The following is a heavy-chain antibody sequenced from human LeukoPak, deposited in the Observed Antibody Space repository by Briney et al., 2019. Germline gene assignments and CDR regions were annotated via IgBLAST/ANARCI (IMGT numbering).Heavy chain of an antibody. CDR2: ISGSGGST. CDR3: AKWTAAAHTPMPFWSQYYFDY. D-gene: IGHD6-13*01. CDR1: GFTFSSYA. V-gene: IGHV3-23*01. J-gene: IGHJ4*02. Sequence: GGSLRLSCAASGFTFSSYAMSWVRQAPGKGLEWVSAISGSGGSTYYADSVKGRVTISRDNSKNTLYLQMNSLRAEDTAVYYCAKWTAAAHTPMPFWSQYYFDYWGQGTLVTVSS.